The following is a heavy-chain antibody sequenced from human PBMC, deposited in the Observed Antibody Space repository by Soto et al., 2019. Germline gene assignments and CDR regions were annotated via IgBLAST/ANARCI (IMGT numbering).Heavy chain of an antibody. J-gene: IGHJ4*02. CDR2: MSYDGSSK. Sequence: QVQLVESGGGVVQPGRSLRLSCAASGFTLSSYSMHWVRQAPGKGLDWVAAMSYDGSSKYFADSVKGRFTISRDNSKNTLSLQMNSLGAEDAAVYYCARGRSVSNHDDLESLGQGTLFTVSS. V-gene: IGHV3-30-3*01. D-gene: IGHD3-3*01. CDR1: GFTLSSYS. CDR3: ARGRSVSNHDDLES.